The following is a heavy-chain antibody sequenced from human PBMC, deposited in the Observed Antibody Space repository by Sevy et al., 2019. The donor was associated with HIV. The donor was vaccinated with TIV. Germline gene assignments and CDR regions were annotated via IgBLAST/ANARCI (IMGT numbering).Heavy chain of an antibody. CDR1: GYTFTSYG. V-gene: IGHV1-18*01. CDR3: ARFYCSGGSCDDNY. CDR2: ISAYNGNT. J-gene: IGHJ4*02. Sequence: ASVKVSCKASGYTFTSYGISWVRQAPGQGLEWMGWISAYNGNTNYAQKLQGRVTMTTDTSTRTAYRELRSLRSDDTAVYYCARFYCSGGSCDDNYWGQGTLVTVSS. D-gene: IGHD2-15*01.